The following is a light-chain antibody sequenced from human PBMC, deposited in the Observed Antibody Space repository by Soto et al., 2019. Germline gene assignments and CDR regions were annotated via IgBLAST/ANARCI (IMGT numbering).Light chain of an antibody. Sequence: QAVVTQPPSVSAAPGQKVTISCSGSSSNIGNNYVSWYQQLPGTVPKLLIYDNDKRPSGIPDRFSGSKSGTSATLGIIGLQTGDEADYYCGAWDGSLDTQVFGGGTKLTVL. J-gene: IGLJ2*01. CDR1: SSNIGNNY. V-gene: IGLV1-51*01. CDR3: GAWDGSLDTQV. CDR2: DND.